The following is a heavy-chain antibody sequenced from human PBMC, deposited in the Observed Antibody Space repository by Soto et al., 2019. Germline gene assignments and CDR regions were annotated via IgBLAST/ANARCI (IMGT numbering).Heavy chain of an antibody. V-gene: IGHV4-39*01. CDR2: IYYSGST. CDR3: ARQAEQWLVDTYFDY. D-gene: IGHD6-19*01. CDR1: GGSISSSSYY. Sequence: SETLSLTCTVSGGSISSSSYYWGWIRQPPGKGLEWIGSIYYSGSTYYNPSLKSRVTISVDTSKNQFSLKLSSVTAADTAVYYCARQAEQWLVDTYFDYWGQGTLVTVSS. J-gene: IGHJ4*02.